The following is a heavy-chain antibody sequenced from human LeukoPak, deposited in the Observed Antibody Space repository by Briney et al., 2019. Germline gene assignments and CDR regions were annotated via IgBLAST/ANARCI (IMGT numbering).Heavy chain of an antibody. V-gene: IGHV3-23*01. D-gene: IGHD3-3*01. Sequence: GGSGRLSCAASGFSFSNYAMSWFRQAPGEGLEWVSGILGSGGGTYYADSVKGRFTISRDNSEKTLFLQMNSLRAEDTAAYYCAKDETISGVNYFYYWGQGTLVTVSS. J-gene: IGHJ4*02. CDR3: AKDETISGVNYFYY. CDR2: ILGSGGGT. CDR1: GFSFSNYA.